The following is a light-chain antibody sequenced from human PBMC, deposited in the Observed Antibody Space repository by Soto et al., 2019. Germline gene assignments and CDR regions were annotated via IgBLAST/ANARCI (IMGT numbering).Light chain of an antibody. J-gene: IGLJ2*01. CDR3: AAWDDSLNGVA. CDR1: SSNIGSYT. CDR2: SNN. V-gene: IGLV1-44*01. Sequence: QSVLTQPPSASGTPGQRVTIPCSGSSSNIGSYTVNWYQQLPGTAPKLLIFSNNQRPSGVPDRFSGSKSGTSASLAISGLQSEDEADYYCAAWDDSLNGVAFGGGTKVTVL.